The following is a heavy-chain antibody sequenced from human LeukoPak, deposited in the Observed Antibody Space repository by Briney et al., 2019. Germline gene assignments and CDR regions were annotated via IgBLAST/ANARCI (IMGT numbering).Heavy chain of an antibody. CDR2: IRHDGNNK. CDR3: TTGPRGAGY. V-gene: IGHV3-30*02. J-gene: IGHJ4*02. Sequence: GGSLRLSCAASGFTFNNYGMHWVRQAPGKGLEWVAFIRHDGNNKYYADSVKGRFTISRDNSKNTLYLQMNSLRAEDTAVYYCTTGPRGAGYWGQGTLVTVSS. CDR1: GFTFNNYG. D-gene: IGHD3-10*01.